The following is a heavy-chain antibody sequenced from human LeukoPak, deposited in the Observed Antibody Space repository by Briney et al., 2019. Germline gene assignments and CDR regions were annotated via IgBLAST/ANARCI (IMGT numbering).Heavy chain of an antibody. CDR2: INPSGGST. J-gene: IGHJ5*02. Sequence: GASVKVSCKASGSTFTSYYMHWVRQAPGQGLEWMGIINPSGGSTSYAQKFQGRVTMTRDTSTSTVYMELSSLRSEDTAVYYCARNPPYYDFWSGYPDQNWFDPWGQGTLVTVSS. D-gene: IGHD3-3*01. CDR3: ARNPPYYDFWSGYPDQNWFDP. V-gene: IGHV1-46*01. CDR1: GSTFTSYY.